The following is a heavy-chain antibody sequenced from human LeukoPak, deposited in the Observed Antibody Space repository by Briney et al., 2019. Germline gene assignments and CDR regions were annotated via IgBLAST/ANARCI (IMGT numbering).Heavy chain of an antibody. V-gene: IGHV5-51*01. CDR1: GYSFTSCW. Sequence: GESLKISCKGSGYSFTSCWIGCVRQMPGKGLEWMGIIYPGDSDTRYSPSFQGQVTISADKSISTAYLQWSSLKASDTAMYYCARRIQLWWYYFDYWGQGTLVTVSS. D-gene: IGHD5-18*01. J-gene: IGHJ4*02. CDR3: ARRIQLWWYYFDY. CDR2: IYPGDSDT.